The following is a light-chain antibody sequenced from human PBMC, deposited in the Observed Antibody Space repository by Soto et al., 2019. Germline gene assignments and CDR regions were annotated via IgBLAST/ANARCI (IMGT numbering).Light chain of an antibody. CDR2: KND. V-gene: IGLV1-47*01. J-gene: IGLJ3*02. Sequence: QSVLTQPPSASGTPGQGVSISYSGSSSNMGSNYVYWYQQLPGRAPRLIIYKNDQRPSGVPDRFSGSKSGTSASLAISGLRSEDEALYHCATWDDSLTGLVFGGGTKVTVL. CDR3: ATWDDSLTGLV. CDR1: SSNMGSNY.